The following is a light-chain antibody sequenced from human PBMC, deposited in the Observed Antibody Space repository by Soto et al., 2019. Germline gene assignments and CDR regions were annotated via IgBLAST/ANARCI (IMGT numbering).Light chain of an antibody. J-gene: IGLJ3*02. CDR2: EGS. V-gene: IGLV2-23*01. CDR3: CSYEGSGTP. CDR1: SSDVGSYNL. Sequence: QSALTQPASVSGSPGQSITISCTGTSSDVGSYNLVSWYQQHPGKAPKLMIYEGSKRPSGVSIRFFGSKFGNTPSLTISGFPAEGEADYYCCSYEGSGTPFGGGPKLIVL.